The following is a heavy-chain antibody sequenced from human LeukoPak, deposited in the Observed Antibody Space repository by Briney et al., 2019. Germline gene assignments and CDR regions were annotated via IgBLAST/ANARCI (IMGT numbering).Heavy chain of an antibody. CDR3: ARDPPTDSSGYYYRLPNWYFDL. CDR1: GFTFSSYA. Sequence: GGSLRLSCAASGFTFSSYAMHWVRQAPGKGLEWVAVISYDGSNKYYADSVKGRFTISRDNSKNTLYPQMNSLRAEDTAVYYCARDPPTDSSGYYYRLPNWYFDLWGRGTLVTVSS. J-gene: IGHJ2*01. V-gene: IGHV3-30-3*01. D-gene: IGHD3-22*01. CDR2: ISYDGSNK.